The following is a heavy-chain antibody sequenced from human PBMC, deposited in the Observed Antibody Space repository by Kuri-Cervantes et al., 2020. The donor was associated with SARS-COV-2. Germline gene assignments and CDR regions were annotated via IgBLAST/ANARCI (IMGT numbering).Heavy chain of an antibody. J-gene: IGHJ4*02. CDR1: GFTFSAYT. Sequence: GESLKISCVASGFTFSAYTLNWVRQAPGKGLEWVSSITRSSVYISYADSLKGRFTISRDNSKNTLYLQMNSLRAEDTAVYYCAKPNYGSYYGSPDYWGQGTLVTVSS. V-gene: IGHV3-21*04. D-gene: IGHD1-26*01. CDR3: AKPNYGSYYGSPDY. CDR2: ITRSSVYI.